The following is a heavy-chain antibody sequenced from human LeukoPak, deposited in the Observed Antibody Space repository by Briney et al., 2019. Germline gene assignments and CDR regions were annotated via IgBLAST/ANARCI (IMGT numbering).Heavy chain of an antibody. CDR1: GYSISSGYY. D-gene: IGHD4-17*01. CDR2: IYHSGST. Sequence: PSETLSLTCTVSGYSISSGYYWGWIRQPPGKGLEWIGSIYHSGSTYYNPSLKSRVTISVDTSKNQFSLKLSSVTAADTAVYYCARVPYGDYVSDYWGQGTLVTVSS. CDR3: ARVPYGDYVSDY. J-gene: IGHJ4*02. V-gene: IGHV4-38-2*02.